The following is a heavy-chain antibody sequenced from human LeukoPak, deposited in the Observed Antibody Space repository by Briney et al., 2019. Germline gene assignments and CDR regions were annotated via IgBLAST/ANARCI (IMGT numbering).Heavy chain of an antibody. J-gene: IGHJ4*02. CDR1: GGSISSYY. V-gene: IGHV4-59*01. Sequence: PSETLSLTCTVSGGSISSYYWSWIRQPPGQGLEWIGYIYYSGSTNYNPSLKSRVTISVDTSKNQFSLKLSSVTAADTAVYYCARGYCSSTSCYLDYWGQGTLVTVSS. CDR3: ARGYCSSTSCYLDY. D-gene: IGHD2-2*01. CDR2: IYYSGST.